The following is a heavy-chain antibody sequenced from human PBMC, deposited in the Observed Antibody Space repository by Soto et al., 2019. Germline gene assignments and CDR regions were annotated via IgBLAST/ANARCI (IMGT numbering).Heavy chain of an antibody. CDR2: IYYSGST. D-gene: IGHD6-6*01. CDR3: SRFGGIAARYYYYYMDV. V-gene: IGHV4-39*01. J-gene: IGHJ6*03. Sequence: SETLSLTCTVSGGSISSSSYYWGWIRQPPGKGLEWIGSIYYSGSTYYNPSLKSRVTISVDTSKNQFSLKLSSVTAADTVVYYCSRFGGIAARYYYYYMDVWGKGTTVTVSS. CDR1: GGSISSSSYY.